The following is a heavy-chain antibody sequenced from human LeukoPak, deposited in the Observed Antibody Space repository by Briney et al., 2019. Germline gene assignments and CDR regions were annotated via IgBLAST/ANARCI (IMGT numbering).Heavy chain of an antibody. V-gene: IGHV3-33*01. CDR1: GFTFSSYG. D-gene: IGHD2-21*02. CDR3: ALEVTAPSDY. J-gene: IGHJ4*02. Sequence: PGRSLRLSCAASGFTFSSYGMRWVRQAPGKGLEWVAVIWYDGSNKYYADSVKGRFTISRDNSKNTLYLQMNSLRAEDTAVYYCALEVTAPSDYWGQGTLVTVSS. CDR2: IWYDGSNK.